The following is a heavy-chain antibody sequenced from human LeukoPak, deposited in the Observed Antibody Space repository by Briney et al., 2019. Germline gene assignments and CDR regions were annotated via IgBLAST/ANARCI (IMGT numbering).Heavy chain of an antibody. CDR3: ARASDYTQDYYYYGMDV. CDR2: INHSGST. Sequence: SETLSLTCTVSGGSITSSSDYWSWIRQPPGKGLEWIGEINHSGSTNYNPSLKSRVTISVDTSKNQFSLKLSSVTAADTAVYYCARASDYTQDYYYYGMDVWGQGTTVTVSS. CDR1: GGSITSSSDY. V-gene: IGHV4-39*07. J-gene: IGHJ6*02. D-gene: IGHD4-11*01.